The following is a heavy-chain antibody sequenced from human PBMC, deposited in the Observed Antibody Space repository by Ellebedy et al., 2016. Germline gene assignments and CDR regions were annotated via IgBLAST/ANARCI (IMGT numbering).Heavy chain of an antibody. D-gene: IGHD3-10*01. CDR2: IYPGDSDT. CDR1: GYSFNTYW. V-gene: IGHV5-51*01. J-gene: IGHJ6*02. CDR3: ATHYGSGNFYYYGMDV. Sequence: GGSLRLSXKGSGYSFNTYWIGWVRQMPGKGLEWMGIIYPGDSDTRYSPSFQGQVTISVDKSTSTAYLQWSSLKASDTAMYYCATHYGSGNFYYYGMDVWGQGTTVTVSS.